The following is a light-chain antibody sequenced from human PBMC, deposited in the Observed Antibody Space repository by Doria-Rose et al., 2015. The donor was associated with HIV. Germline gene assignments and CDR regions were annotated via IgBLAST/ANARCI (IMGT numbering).Light chain of an antibody. CDR1: QSLLYTSKNY. CDR2: WAS. V-gene: IGKV4-1*01. J-gene: IGKJ3*01. CDR3: QQYYDTPS. Sequence: TQSPESLGMSLGERATLNCKSNQSLLYTSKNYLAWYQQKPGQPPKLLMYWASTPQSEVTARFSGSGSRTDFTLTISSLEAEDVAVYYCQQYYDTPSFGPGTAVDIK.